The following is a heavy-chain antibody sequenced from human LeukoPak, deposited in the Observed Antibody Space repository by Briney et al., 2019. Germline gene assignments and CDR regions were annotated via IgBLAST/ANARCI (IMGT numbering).Heavy chain of an antibody. CDR2: INPNSGGT. CDR1: GYTFTGYY. D-gene: IGHD3-22*01. Sequence: ASVKVSCKASGYTFTGYYMHWVRQAPGQGLEWMGWINPNSGGTNYAQKFQGRVTMTRDTSISTAYMELSRLKSDDTAVYYCARESTYYDSTDYYQGDAFDIWGQGTMVTVSS. V-gene: IGHV1-2*02. CDR3: ARESTYYDSTDYYQGDAFDI. J-gene: IGHJ3*02.